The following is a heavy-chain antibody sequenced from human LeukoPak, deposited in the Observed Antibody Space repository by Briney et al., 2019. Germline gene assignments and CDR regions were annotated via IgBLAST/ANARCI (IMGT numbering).Heavy chain of an antibody. J-gene: IGHJ4*02. V-gene: IGHV1-18*01. D-gene: IGHD1-1*01. CDR3: ARFNWKQLDY. CDR1: GYSFTSYG. CDR2: ISAYNGNT. Sequence: GESLKISCKGSGYSFTSYGISWVRQAPGQGLEWMGWISAYNGNTNYAQKLQGRVTMTTDTSTSTAYMELRSLRSDDTAVYYCARFNWKQLDYWGQGTLVTVSS.